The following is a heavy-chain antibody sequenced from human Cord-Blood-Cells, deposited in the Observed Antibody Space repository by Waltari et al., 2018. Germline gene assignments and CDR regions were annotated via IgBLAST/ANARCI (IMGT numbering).Heavy chain of an antibody. J-gene: IGHJ4*02. CDR1: GGSFSGYY. Sequence: QVQLQQCGAGLLKPSETLSLTCAVYGGSFSGYYWSWIRQPPGKGLEWIGEINHSGSTNNNPYLKSRVTISVDTSKNQFSLKLSSVTAADTAVYYCASGNVVVTATTPPFDYWGQGTLVTVSS. V-gene: IGHV4-34*01. D-gene: IGHD2-21*02. CDR3: ASGNVVVTATTPPFDY. CDR2: INHSGST.